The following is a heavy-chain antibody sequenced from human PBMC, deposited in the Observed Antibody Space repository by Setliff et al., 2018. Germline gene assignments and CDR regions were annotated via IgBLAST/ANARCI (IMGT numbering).Heavy chain of an antibody. CDR1: GYSISSGHF. CDR3: VKNPLTMPRGFFEY. J-gene: IGHJ4*02. Sequence: SETLSLTCGVSGYSISSGHFWGWIRQPPGKGLEWLGNIFHSGSTYYNPTLNSRVTMSLDSSKNQFSLNLNSVTAADTAVYYCVKNPLTMPRGFFEYWGRGTLVTVS. CDR2: IFHSGST. V-gene: IGHV4-38-2*01. D-gene: IGHD3-3*01.